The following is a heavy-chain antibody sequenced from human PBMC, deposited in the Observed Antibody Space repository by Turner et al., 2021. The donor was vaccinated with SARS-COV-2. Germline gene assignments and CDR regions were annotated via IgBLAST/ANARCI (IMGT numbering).Heavy chain of an antibody. J-gene: IGHJ4*02. CDR3: VREYCGGGICPGFYYFDF. CDR2: IGVTGDT. CDR1: GFTFGAYD. V-gene: IGHV3-13*01. D-gene: IGHD2-15*01. Sequence: EVQLVESGGGLLRPGESLRLSCAASGFTFGAYDMHWVRQPTGKRLEWVSAIGVTGDTYYSGAVKGRFTISRENAKNSLYLQINSLRAEDTAVYYCVREYCGGGICPGFYYFDFWGQGTLVTVSS.